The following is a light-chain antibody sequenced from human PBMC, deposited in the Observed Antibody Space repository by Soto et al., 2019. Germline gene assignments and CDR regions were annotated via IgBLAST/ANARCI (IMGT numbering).Light chain of an antibody. CDR3: QQYNSFLKT. J-gene: IGKJ1*01. CDR1: QSISNL. V-gene: IGKV1-5*01. CDR2: DAS. Sequence: DIQMTQFPSTLSTCIGDRVTITCRTSQSISNLLAWYQQKPGEAPKLLIYDASSLESGVPSRFSGSGSGTEFTLTISSLQPDHFATYYCQQYNSFLKTFGQGTKVDIK.